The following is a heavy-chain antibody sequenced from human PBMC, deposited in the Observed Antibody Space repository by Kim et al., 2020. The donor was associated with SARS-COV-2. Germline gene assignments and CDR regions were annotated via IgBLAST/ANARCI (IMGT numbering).Heavy chain of an antibody. V-gene: IGHV4-34*01. CDR2: INHSGST. J-gene: IGHJ6*03. CDR1: GGSFSGYY. CDR3: AREFVYGSGSYYLYYYYYMDV. Sequence: SETLSLTCAVYGGSFSGYYWSWIRQPPGKGLEWIGEINHSGSTNYNPSLKSRVTISVDTSKNQFSLKLSSVTAADTAVYYCAREFVYGSGSYYLYYYYYMDVWGKGTTVTVSS. D-gene: IGHD3-10*01.